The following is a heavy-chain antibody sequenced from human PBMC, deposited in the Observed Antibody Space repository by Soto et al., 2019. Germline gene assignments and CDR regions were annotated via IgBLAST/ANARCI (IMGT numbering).Heavy chain of an antibody. CDR2: IHSSGRT. D-gene: IGHD6-19*01. Sequence: GGSLRLSCAASGLIVSNNYMTWVRQAPGKGLEWVSVIHSSGRTSYAKSVEGKFTISRDNFQNTVYLQMNSLRAEDTAVYYCSASTPIYSGGWYYFDYWGQGTLVTVSS. V-gene: IGHV3-66*01. J-gene: IGHJ4*02. CDR3: SASTPIYSGGWYYFDY. CDR1: GLIVSNNY.